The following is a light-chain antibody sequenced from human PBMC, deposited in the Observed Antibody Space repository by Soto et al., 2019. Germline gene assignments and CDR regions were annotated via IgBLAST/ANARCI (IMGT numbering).Light chain of an antibody. J-gene: IGLJ1*01. CDR2: EVT. CDR1: SSDVGGYNY. CDR3: SSYTSSTAYV. Sequence: SGLTQPASVSGSPGQSITISCTGTSSDVGGYNYVSWYQLHPGKAPKLILYEVTNRPSGVSDRFSGSKSGNTASLTISGLQAEDEADYYCSSYTSSTAYVFGTGTKVTVL. V-gene: IGLV2-14*01.